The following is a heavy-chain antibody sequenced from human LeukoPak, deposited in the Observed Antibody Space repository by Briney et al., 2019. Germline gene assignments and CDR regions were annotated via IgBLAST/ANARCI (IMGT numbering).Heavy chain of an antibody. CDR2: ISAYNGNT. V-gene: IGHV1-18*01. D-gene: IGHD3-22*01. CDR3: ARRLPPATYYYDSSGYYNDY. Sequence: GASVKVSCKASGYTFTSYGISWVRQAPGQGLEWMGWISAYNGNTNYAQKLQGRVTMTTDTSTSTAYMELRSLRSDDTAVYYCARRLPPATYYYDSSGYYNDYWGQGTLVTVSS. CDR1: GYTFTSYG. J-gene: IGHJ4*02.